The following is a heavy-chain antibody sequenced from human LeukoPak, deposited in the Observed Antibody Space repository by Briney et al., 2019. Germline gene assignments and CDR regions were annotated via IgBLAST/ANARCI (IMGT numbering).Heavy chain of an antibody. V-gene: IGHV3-30*18. J-gene: IGHJ6*02. CDR3: AKVIVGAAGYFYGLDV. CDR1: GFSFSSYG. Sequence: GGSLRLSCAASGFSFSSYGMHWVRQAPGKGLEWMAIISYDGSNKYYADSVKGRFTISRDNPRNTLYLQVNSLSAEDTAVYYCAKVIVGAAGYFYGLDVWGQGTTVTVSS. D-gene: IGHD2-15*01. CDR2: ISYDGSNK.